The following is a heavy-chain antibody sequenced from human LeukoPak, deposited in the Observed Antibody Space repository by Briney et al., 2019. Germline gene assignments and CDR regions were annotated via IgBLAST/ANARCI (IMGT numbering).Heavy chain of an antibody. CDR2: IKQDGSET. V-gene: IGHV3-7*01. J-gene: IGHJ4*02. CDR1: GFIFSDYW. CDR3: ARTSGTKLLRY. D-gene: IGHD2-15*01. Sequence: PGGSLRLSCAGSGFIFSDYWVTWIRQAPGKGLEWVGNIKQDGSETYYVDSVKGRFIISRDNARSSAYLQIYNLRADDTAMYYCARTSGTKLLRYWGPGTLVTVSS.